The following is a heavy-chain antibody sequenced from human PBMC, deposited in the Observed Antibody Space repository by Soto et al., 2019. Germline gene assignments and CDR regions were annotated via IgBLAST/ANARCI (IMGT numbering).Heavy chain of an antibody. CDR1: GCSISSYY. J-gene: IGHJ4*02. CDR2: IYYSGST. V-gene: IGHV4-59*01. CDR3: ARASMVRGVITLYYFDY. Sequence: SSETLSLTCTVCGCSISSYYWSWIRQPPGKGLEWIGYIYYSGSTNYNPSLKSRVTISVDTSKNQFSLKVSSVTAADTAVYYCARASMVRGVITLYYFDYWGQGTLVTISS. D-gene: IGHD3-10*01.